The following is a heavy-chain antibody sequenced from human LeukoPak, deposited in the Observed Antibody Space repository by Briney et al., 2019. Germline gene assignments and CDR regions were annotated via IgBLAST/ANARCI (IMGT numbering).Heavy chain of an antibody. CDR1: GGSISSSSYY. CDR3: ARLKKGKMATPGAFDI. V-gene: IGHV4-39*07. Sequence: SETLSLTCTVSGGSISSSSYYWGWIRQPPGKGLEWIGSIYYSGSTYYNPSLKSRVTISVDTSKNQFSLKLSSVTAADTAVYYCARLKKGKMATPGAFDIWGQGTMVTVSS. D-gene: IGHD5-24*01. J-gene: IGHJ3*02. CDR2: IYYSGST.